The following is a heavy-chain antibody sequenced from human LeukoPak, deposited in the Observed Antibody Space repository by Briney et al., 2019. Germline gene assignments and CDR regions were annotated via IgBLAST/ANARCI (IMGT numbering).Heavy chain of an antibody. V-gene: IGHV1-2*02. D-gene: IGHD6-25*01. CDR2: INPNSGGT. CDR1: GYTFTVCY. Sequence: ASVKVCCKSSGYTFTVCYMHWVRPAPGQGLVWMGWINPNSGGTNYAQKLQGRVTMTTDPSTSTAYLELRSLRSDDTAVYYCARLADSSADNAFDIWGQGTMVTVSS. CDR3: ARLADSSADNAFDI. J-gene: IGHJ3*02.